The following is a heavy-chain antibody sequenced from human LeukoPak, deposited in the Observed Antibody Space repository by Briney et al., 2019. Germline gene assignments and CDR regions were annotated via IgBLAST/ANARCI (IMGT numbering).Heavy chain of an antibody. CDR3: ALTMVRGVPMTGGY. J-gene: IGHJ4*02. D-gene: IGHD3-10*01. V-gene: IGHV3-30-3*01. Sequence: GGSLRLSCAASGFTFSSYAMHWVRQAPGKGLEWVAVISYDGSNKHYADSVKGRFTISRDNSKNTLYLQMNSLRAEDTAVYYCALTMVRGVPMTGGYWGQGTLVTVSS. CDR1: GFTFSSYA. CDR2: ISYDGSNK.